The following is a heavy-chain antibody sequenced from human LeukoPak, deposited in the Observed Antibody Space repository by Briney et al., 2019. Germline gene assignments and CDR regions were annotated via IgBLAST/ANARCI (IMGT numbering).Heavy chain of an antibody. CDR1: GFTFSNYG. D-gene: IGHD6-6*01. J-gene: IGHJ4*02. Sequence: GGSLRLSCAASGFTFSNYGMNWVRQAPGKGLEWVSYISSGSGTIQYADSVKGRFTISRDSARSSLYLQVNSLRAEDTAVYYCARGGSARPDYWGQGTPVTVSS. CDR3: ARGGSARPDY. V-gene: IGHV3-48*01. CDR2: ISSGSGTI.